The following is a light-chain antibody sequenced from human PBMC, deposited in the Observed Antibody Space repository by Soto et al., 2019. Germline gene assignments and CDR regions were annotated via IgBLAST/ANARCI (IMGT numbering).Light chain of an antibody. CDR3: HQYNNWPHT. V-gene: IGKV3-15*01. CDR1: QSVSSY. Sequence: EIVLTQSPATLSLSPGERATLSCRASQSVSSYLAWYQQKPGQAPRLLIYGASIRAPGIPARFSGRGSGTDFTLTISSLQSEDFAVYYCHQYNNWPHTFGQGTKVDIK. CDR2: GAS. J-gene: IGKJ1*01.